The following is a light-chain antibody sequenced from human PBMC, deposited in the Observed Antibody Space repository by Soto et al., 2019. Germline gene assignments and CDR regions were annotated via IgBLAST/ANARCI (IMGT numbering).Light chain of an antibody. Sequence: DIQMTQSPSTLSASVGDRVSITCRASQSIGTWLAWYQQKPGKAPKLLIYKASGLESGVPSRFSGSGSGAEFTLTISSLQPDDFATYHCQQYDSYPLTFGGGTKVDIK. V-gene: IGKV1-5*03. CDR1: QSIGTW. CDR2: KAS. CDR3: QQYDSYPLT. J-gene: IGKJ4*01.